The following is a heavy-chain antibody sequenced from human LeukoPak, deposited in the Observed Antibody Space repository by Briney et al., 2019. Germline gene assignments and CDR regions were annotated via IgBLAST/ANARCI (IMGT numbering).Heavy chain of an antibody. J-gene: IGHJ6*03. Sequence: SETLSLTCAVYGGSFSGYYWSWIRQPPGKGLEWIGYIYYSGSTNYNPSLKSRVTISVDTSKNQFSLKLSSVTAADTAVYYCARGGYSYGYYYYYYMDVWGKGTTVTISS. CDR3: ARGGYSYGYYYYYYMDV. V-gene: IGHV4-59*01. CDR2: IYYSGST. D-gene: IGHD5-18*01. CDR1: GGSFSGYY.